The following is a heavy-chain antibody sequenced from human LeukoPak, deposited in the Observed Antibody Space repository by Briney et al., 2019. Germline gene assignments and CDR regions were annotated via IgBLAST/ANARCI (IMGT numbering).Heavy chain of an antibody. CDR1: GGSISSGSYY. D-gene: IGHD2-8*01. J-gene: IGHJ4*02. CDR3: ARGIVLMVYAEYYFDY. V-gene: IGHV4-61*02. CDR2: IYTSGST. Sequence: SETLSLTCTVSGGSISSGSYYWSWIRQPAGKGLEWIGSIYTSGSTNYNPSLKSRVTISVDTSKNQFSLKLSSVTAADTAVYYCARGIVLMVYAEYYFDYWGQGTLVTVSP.